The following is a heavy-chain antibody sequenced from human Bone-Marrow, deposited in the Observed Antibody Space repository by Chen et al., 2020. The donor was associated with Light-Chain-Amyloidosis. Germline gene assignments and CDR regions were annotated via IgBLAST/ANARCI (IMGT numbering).Heavy chain of an antibody. CDR1: GFTFSKNW. CDR3: ARASRLYDSGPYTLIDY. J-gene: IGHJ4*02. V-gene: IGHV3-74*01. CDR2: IESDGSST. D-gene: IGHD3-22*01. Sequence: GQLVEAGGGLVQPGGSLRLSCAASGFTFSKNWMHWVRQAPGKGLVWVSRIESDGSSTSYADSVKGRFTISRDNAKTTLYLQMNSLRAEDTAVYYCARASRLYDSGPYTLIDYWGQGTLVTVSP.